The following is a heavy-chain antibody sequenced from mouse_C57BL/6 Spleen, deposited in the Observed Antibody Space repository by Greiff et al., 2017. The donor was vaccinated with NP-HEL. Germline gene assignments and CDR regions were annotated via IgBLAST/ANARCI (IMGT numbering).Heavy chain of an antibody. CDR2: IFPGSGNT. D-gene: IGHD2-5*01. J-gene: IGHJ3*01. CDR1: GYTFTSYC. V-gene: IGHV1-66*01. Sequence: QVQLQQSGPELVKPGASVKLSCKASGYTFTSYCIHWVKQRPGHGLEWIGWIFPGSGNTKYNEKFKGKATLTADTSSSTAYMQLSSLTSEDSAVYYSASPSYYSKGTFAYWGQGTLVTVSA. CDR3: ASPSYYSKGTFAY.